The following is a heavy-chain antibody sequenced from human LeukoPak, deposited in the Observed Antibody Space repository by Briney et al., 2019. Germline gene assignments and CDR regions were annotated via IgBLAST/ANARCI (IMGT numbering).Heavy chain of an antibody. J-gene: IGHJ2*01. V-gene: IGHV3-23*01. CDR2: LIWRGGRT. D-gene: IGHD3-22*01. CDR3: AKVGSRISLIVVVFTTADDWYFDL. CDR1: GFNFSNYA. Sequence: QPGGSLRLSCAASGFNFSNYAMRWVRPAPGEGLGLVSGLIWRGGRTYYAASVKGRLTISRDNSKNTLYLQMDSLRAEDTAVYYCAKVGSRISLIVVVFTTADDWYFDLWGRGTLVTVSS.